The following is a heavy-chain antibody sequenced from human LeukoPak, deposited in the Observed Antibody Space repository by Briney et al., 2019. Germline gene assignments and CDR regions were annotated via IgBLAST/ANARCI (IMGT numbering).Heavy chain of an antibody. CDR3: ARDSTSGWPDY. V-gene: IGHV3-66*01. D-gene: IGHD6-19*01. Sequence: GGSLRLSCAASGFTVSSNYMSWVRRAPGKGLEWVSVIYSGGSTYYADSVKGRFTISRDNSKNTLYLQMGSLRAEDMAVYYCARDSTSGWPDYWGQGTLVTVSS. CDR1: GFTVSSNY. CDR2: IYSGGST. J-gene: IGHJ4*02.